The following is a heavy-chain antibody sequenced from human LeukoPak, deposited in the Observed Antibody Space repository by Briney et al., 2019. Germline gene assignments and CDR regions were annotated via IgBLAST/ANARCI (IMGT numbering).Heavy chain of an antibody. J-gene: IGHJ4*02. Sequence: SETLSLTCTVSGGSISSYYWSWIRQPPGKGLEWIGYIYYSGSTNYNPSLKSRVTISVDTSKNQFSLRLSSVTAADTAVYYCARGDYYVSGSAFDYWGQGTLVTVSS. V-gene: IGHV4-59*01. CDR3: ARGDYYVSGSAFDY. D-gene: IGHD3-10*01. CDR1: GGSISSYY. CDR2: IYYSGST.